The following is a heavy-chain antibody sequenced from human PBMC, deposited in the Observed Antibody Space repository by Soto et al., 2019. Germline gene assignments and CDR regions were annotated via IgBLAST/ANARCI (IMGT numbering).Heavy chain of an antibody. CDR3: AGDDDGPDNGLDH. J-gene: IGHJ4*02. Sequence: QVQLVESGGGVVQPGRSLRLSCAASGFRFSNYGMHWVRQAPGKGLEWLAVIVADGTGLHYADSVRGRFTIARGDSRNSSYLQLSGLGADDTAIFFCAGDDDGPDNGLDHWGQGTLVTVSS. CDR2: IVADGTGL. V-gene: IGHV3-33*01. D-gene: IGHD1-1*01. CDR1: GFRFSNYG.